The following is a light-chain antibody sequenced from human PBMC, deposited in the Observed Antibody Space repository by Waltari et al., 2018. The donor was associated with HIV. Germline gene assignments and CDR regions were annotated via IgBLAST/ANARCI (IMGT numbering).Light chain of an antibody. Sequence: DIELTQSPAFLSASVRDRVTITCRASQDISSYLAWYQQKPGESPKLLIYAASTLQSGVPSRFSGSGSGTEFTLTITSLQPEDFATYFCQHLHSFPITFGQGTRLEIK. CDR1: QDISSY. CDR3: QHLHSFPIT. V-gene: IGKV1-9*01. CDR2: AAS. J-gene: IGKJ5*01.